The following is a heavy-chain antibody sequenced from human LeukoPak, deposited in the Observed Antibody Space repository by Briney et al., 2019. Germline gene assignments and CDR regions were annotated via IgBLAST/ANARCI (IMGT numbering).Heavy chain of an antibody. J-gene: IGHJ5*02. D-gene: IGHD2-15*01. Sequence: ASVKVSCKASGYTFTSYDINWVRQATGQGLEWMGWMNPNSGNTGYAQKFQGRVTMTRNTSISTAYMELSSLRSEDTAVYYCARGRTYCSGGSCYSSWFDPRGQGTLVTVSS. CDR1: GYTFTSYD. CDR3: ARGRTYCSGGSCYSSWFDP. CDR2: MNPNSGNT. V-gene: IGHV1-8*01.